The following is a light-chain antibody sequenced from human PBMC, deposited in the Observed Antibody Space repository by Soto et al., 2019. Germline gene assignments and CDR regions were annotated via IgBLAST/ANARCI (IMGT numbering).Light chain of an antibody. V-gene: IGKV3-20*01. J-gene: IGKJ4*01. Sequence: EIVLTQSPGTLSLSPGERATLSCRASQSVGNNYLAWYQQKPGQAPRFLIYDASSRATGIPDRFSGSGSGTDFTLTISRLEPEDFAVYYCEQYGITPLTFGGGTKVEIK. CDR1: QSVGNNY. CDR3: EQYGITPLT. CDR2: DAS.